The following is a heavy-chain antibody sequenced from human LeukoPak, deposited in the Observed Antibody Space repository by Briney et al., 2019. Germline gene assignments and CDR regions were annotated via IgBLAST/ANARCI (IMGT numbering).Heavy chain of an antibody. CDR3: ATSDTVSTYNWFDP. V-gene: IGHV4-39*01. D-gene: IGHD5/OR15-5a*01. CDR1: GGSISSNTYF. J-gene: IGHJ5*02. CDR2: IRYSRST. Sequence: PSETLSLTCNVSGGSISSNTYFWGWIRRPPGKGLEWIGSIRYSRSTYYNPSLKSRVTISVDTSKNQFSLNLSSLTAADTAVYYCATSDTVSTYNWFDPWGQGTLVTVS.